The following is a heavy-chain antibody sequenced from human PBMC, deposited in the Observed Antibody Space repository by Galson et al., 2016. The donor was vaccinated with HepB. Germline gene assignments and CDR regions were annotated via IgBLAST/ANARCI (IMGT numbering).Heavy chain of an antibody. Sequence: SLRLSCAASGFIFSDYWMSWVRQAPGKGLEWVANIKQDGSKREYVDSVKGRFTISRDNAKNSLYLQMKRLRADDTAVYYCVRTRSNRDWELDYGGQGALVTVAS. CDR2: IKQDGSKR. V-gene: IGHV3-7*01. D-gene: IGHD3-10*01. J-gene: IGHJ4*02. CDR3: VRTRSNRDWELDY. CDR1: GFIFSDYW.